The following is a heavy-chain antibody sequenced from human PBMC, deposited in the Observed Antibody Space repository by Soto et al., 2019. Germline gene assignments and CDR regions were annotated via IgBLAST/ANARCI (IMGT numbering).Heavy chain of an antibody. J-gene: IGHJ4*02. CDR3: AKDPTYGDYVDYFDY. CDR2: ISYDGSNK. CDR1: GFTFSSYG. D-gene: IGHD4-17*01. Sequence: QVQLVESGGGVVQPGRSLRLSCAASGFTFSSYGMHWVRQAPGKGLEWVAVISYDGSNKYYADSVKGRFTISRDNSKNTLYLQMNRLRAEDTAVYYCAKDPTYGDYVDYFDYWGQGTLVTVSS. V-gene: IGHV3-30*18.